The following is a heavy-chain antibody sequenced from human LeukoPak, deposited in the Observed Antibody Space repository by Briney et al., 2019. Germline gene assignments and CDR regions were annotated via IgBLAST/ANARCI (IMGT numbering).Heavy chain of an antibody. CDR2: IRYDGSNK. D-gene: IGHD3-22*01. J-gene: IGHJ4*02. CDR1: GFTFSSYG. Sequence: GGSLRLSCAASGFTFSSYGIHWVRQAPGKGLEWVAFIRYDGSNKYYADSVKGRFTISRDNSKNTLYLQMNSLRAEDTAVYYCAKRNDYYDSSALGLDWGQGTLVTVSS. V-gene: IGHV3-30*02. CDR3: AKRNDYYDSSALGLD.